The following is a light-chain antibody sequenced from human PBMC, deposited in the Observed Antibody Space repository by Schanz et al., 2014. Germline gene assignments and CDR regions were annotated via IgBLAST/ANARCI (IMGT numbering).Light chain of an antibody. J-gene: IGLJ2*01. CDR2: DVT. V-gene: IGLV2-14*03. CDR1: SGDVGRNDY. CDR3: SSYTSSSTLI. Sequence: QSALTQPASVSGSPGQSITISCVGSSGDVGRNDYVSWYQQYPGRAPTLIIYDVTHRPSGVSIRFSGSKSGNTAFLTISGLQTEDEADYYCSSYTSSSTLIFGGGTKLTVL.